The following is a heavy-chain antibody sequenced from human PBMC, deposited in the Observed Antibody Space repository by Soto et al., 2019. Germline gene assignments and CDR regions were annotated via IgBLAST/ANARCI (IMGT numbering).Heavy chain of an antibody. Sequence: GGSLRLSCAASGFTFSSYAMHWVRQAPGKGLEWVAVISYDGSNKYYADSVKGRFTISRDNSKNTLYLQMNSLRAEDTAVYYCARGSKYSTINWFDPWGQGTLVTVSS. J-gene: IGHJ5*02. CDR2: ISYDGSNK. V-gene: IGHV3-30-3*01. CDR1: GFTFSSYA. CDR3: ARGSKYSTINWFDP. D-gene: IGHD6-6*01.